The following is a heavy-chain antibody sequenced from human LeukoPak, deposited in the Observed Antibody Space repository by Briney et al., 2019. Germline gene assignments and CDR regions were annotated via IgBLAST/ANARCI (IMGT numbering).Heavy chain of an antibody. CDR3: ARDPYYGSGSLVDY. V-gene: IGHV1-2*02. D-gene: IGHD3-10*01. CDR1: GYTFTGYY. J-gene: IGHJ4*02. Sequence: GASVKVSCKASGYTFTGYYMHWVRQAPGQGLEWMGWINPNSGGTNYAQKFQGRVTMTRDTSISTAYMELSRLRSDDTAVYYCARDPYYGSGSLVDYWGQGTLVTVSS. CDR2: INPNSGGT.